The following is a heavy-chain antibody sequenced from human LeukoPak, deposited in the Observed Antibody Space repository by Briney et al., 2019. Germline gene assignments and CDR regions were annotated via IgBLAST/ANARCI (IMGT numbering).Heavy chain of an antibody. Sequence: GSLRLSCAASGFTFSSYEMNWVRQAPGKGLEWVSYISSSGSTIYYADSVKGRFTISRDNAKNSLYLQMNSLRAEDTAVYYCARDLPTMIVGKGSFDPWGQGTLVTVSS. J-gene: IGHJ5*02. D-gene: IGHD3-22*01. CDR1: GFTFSSYE. CDR2: ISSSGSTI. V-gene: IGHV3-48*03. CDR3: ARDLPTMIVGKGSFDP.